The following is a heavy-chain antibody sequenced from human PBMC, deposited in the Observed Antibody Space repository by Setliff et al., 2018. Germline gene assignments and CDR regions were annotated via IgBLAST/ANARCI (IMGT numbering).Heavy chain of an antibody. Sequence: ASVKVSCKPSGGTFSSYVISWVREAPGQGLEWMGGIIPMFGTNYAQKFQGRVTITADESTSTAYMELSSLGSEDTAVYYCAGGQPLVRKYYYYMDVWGKGTTVTVSS. CDR2: IIPMFGT. D-gene: IGHD3-10*01. J-gene: IGHJ6*03. CDR1: GGTFSSYV. V-gene: IGHV1-69*13. CDR3: AGGQPLVRKYYYYMDV.